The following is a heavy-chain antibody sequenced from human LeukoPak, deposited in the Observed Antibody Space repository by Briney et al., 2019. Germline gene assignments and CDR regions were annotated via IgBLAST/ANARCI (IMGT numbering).Heavy chain of an antibody. CDR1: GFTFSSYA. Sequence: GGSLRLSCAASGFTFSSYAMSWVRQAPGKGLEWVSAISGSGGSTYYADSVKGRFTISRDNSKNTLYLQMNSLRAEDTAVYYCAKSHRRSIAVASGGVYFDYWGQGTLVTVSS. V-gene: IGHV3-23*01. D-gene: IGHD6-19*01. CDR2: ISGSGGST. CDR3: AKSHRRSIAVASGGVYFDY. J-gene: IGHJ4*02.